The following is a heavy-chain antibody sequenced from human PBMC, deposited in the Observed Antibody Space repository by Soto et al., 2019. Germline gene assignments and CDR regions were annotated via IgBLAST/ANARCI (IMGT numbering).Heavy chain of an antibody. CDR3: AKDKLYSNFEYYFDY. Sequence: PGGSLSLSCTASGFTFENYAMHWVRQAPGKGLEWVSGISWNRGTIGYANSVRGRFTISRDNAKNSLYLQMDSLRPEDTALYYCAKDKLYSNFEYYFDYWGQGTLVTVSS. V-gene: IGHV3-9*01. CDR1: GFTFENYA. J-gene: IGHJ4*02. CDR2: ISWNRGTI. D-gene: IGHD4-4*01.